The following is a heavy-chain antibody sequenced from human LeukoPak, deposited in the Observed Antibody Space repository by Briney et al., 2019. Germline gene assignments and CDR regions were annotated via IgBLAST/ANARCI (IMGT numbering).Heavy chain of an antibody. CDR2: IIPIFGTA. CDR1: GGTFTSYA. D-gene: IGHD2-2*01. V-gene: IGHV1-69*05. CDR3: ASDIVVVAAGIGDNWFDS. Sequence: SVKLSCTASGGTFTSYAISWVRQAPGQGLEWMGRIIPIFGTANSAQKLQCRVTITTDESKSTAYMELSSLRYEDTAVYYCASDIVVVAAGIGDNWFDSWGQGTLVTVSS. J-gene: IGHJ5*01.